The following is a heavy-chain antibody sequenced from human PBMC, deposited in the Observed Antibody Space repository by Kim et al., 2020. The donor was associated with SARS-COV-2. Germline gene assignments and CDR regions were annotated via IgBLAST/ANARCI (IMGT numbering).Heavy chain of an antibody. CDR2: ISYDGSNK. D-gene: IGHD3-9*01. V-gene: IGHV3-30*04. CDR3: ARESSPERYYDILTGYYNVPDDY. CDR1: GFTFSSYA. Sequence: GGSLRLSCAASGFTFSSYAMHWVRQAPGKGLEWVAVISYDGSNKYYADSVKGRFTISRDNSKNTLYLQMNSLRAEDTAVYYCARESSPERYYDILTGYYNVPDDYWGQGTLVTVSS. J-gene: IGHJ4*02.